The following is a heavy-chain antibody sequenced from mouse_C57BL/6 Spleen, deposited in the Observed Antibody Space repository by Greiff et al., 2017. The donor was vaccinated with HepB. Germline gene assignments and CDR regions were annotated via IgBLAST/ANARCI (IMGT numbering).Heavy chain of an antibody. D-gene: IGHD2-3*01. CDR2: IYPSDSET. J-gene: IGHJ1*03. CDR3: ARDGYYVNWYFDV. Sequence: VQLQQPGAELVRPGSSVKLSCKASGYTFTSYWMDWVKQRPGQGLEWIGNIYPSDSETHYNQKFKDKATLTVYKSSSTAYMQLSSLTSEDSAVYYCARDGYYVNWYFDVWGTGPTVTVSS. CDR1: GYTFTSYW. V-gene: IGHV1-61*01.